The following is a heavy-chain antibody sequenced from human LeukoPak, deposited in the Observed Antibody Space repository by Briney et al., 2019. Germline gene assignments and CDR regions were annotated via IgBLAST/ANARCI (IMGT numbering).Heavy chain of an antibody. D-gene: IGHD3-3*01. CDR1: GFTFSDYY. CDR2: ISSSGSTI. Sequence: PGGSLRLSCAASGFTFSDYYMSWIRQAPGKGLEWVSYISSSGSTIYYADSVRGRFTISRDNAKNSLYLQMNSLRAEDTAVYYCASNDFWSGLRDAFDIWGQGTMVTVSS. CDR3: ASNDFWSGLRDAFDI. J-gene: IGHJ3*02. V-gene: IGHV3-11*04.